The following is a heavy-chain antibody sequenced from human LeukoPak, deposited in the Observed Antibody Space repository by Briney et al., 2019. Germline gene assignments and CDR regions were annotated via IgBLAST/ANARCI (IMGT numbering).Heavy chain of an antibody. CDR2: IVVGSGNT. J-gene: IGHJ4*02. Sequence: SVKVSCKASGFTFTSSAMQWVRQARGQRLEWIGWIVVGSGNTNYAQKFQERVTITRDMSTSTAYVELSSLRSEDTAVYYCAAVPGEQQGGDYWGQGTLVTVSS. CDR3: AAVPGEQQGGDY. D-gene: IGHD1/OR15-1a*01. V-gene: IGHV1-58*02. CDR1: GFTFTSSA.